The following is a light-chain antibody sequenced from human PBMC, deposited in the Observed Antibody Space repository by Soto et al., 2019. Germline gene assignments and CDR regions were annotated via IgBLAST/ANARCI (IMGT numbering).Light chain of an antibody. CDR2: AAS. V-gene: IGKV1-27*01. Sequence: DIQLTQSPSSLSASVGDTVTITCRASQGISNSLAWFQQKPGRVPQFLIYAASTLQPGVPHRFSGSDSGTDFTLTISSLQPKDVATYYCQKYNTTPLTFGPGTRVDIK. CDR1: QGISNS. CDR3: QKYNTTPLT. J-gene: IGKJ3*01.